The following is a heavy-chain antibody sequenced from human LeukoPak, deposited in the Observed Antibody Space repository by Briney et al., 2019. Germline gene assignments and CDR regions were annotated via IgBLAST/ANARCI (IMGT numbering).Heavy chain of an antibody. CDR2: ISGSGGST. J-gene: IGHJ4*02. CDR1: GFTFSSYA. D-gene: IGHD2-2*01. Sequence: PGGSLRLSCAASGFTFSSYAMSWVRQAPGKGLEWVSAISGSGGSTYYADSVKGRFTISRDNSKNTLYLQMNSLRAEDTAVYYCASLVRVVVVPAAIDYWGQGTLVTVSS. CDR3: ASLVRVVVVPAAIDY. V-gene: IGHV3-23*01.